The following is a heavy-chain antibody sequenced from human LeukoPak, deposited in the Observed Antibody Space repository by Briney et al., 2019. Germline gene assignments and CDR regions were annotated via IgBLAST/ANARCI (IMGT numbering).Heavy chain of an antibody. J-gene: IGHJ4*02. CDR2: INHSGST. D-gene: IGHD3-22*01. Sequence: SETLSLTCAVYGGSFSGYYWSWIRQPPGKGLEWIGEINHSGSTNYNPSLKSRVTISVDTSKNQFSLKLSSVTAADTAVYYCARGVIVVVNQTPRFDYWGQGTLVSVSS. V-gene: IGHV4-34*01. CDR3: ARGVIVVVNQTPRFDY. CDR1: GGSFSGYY.